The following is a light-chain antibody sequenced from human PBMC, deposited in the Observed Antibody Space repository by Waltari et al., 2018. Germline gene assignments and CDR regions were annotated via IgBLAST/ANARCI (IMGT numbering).Light chain of an antibody. CDR3: ISYTSTTTYVV. CDR2: DVN. CDR1: SGDVGGYHY. V-gene: IGLV2-14*03. J-gene: IGLJ2*01. Sequence: QSALTQPASVSASPGQSITISCTGTSGDVGGYHYVSWYQPHPGKAPQLIIYDVNQRPSGVSHRFSASKSGNTASLTIFGLQAEDEADYYCISYTSTTTYVVVGGGTKLTVL.